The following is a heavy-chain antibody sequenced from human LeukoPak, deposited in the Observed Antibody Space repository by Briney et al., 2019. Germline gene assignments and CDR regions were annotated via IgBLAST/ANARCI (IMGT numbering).Heavy chain of an antibody. Sequence: GGSLRLSCAASGFTFSSYAMHWVRPAPGKGLEGVAVISYDGSNKYYADSVKGRFTISRDNSKNTLYLQMNSLRAEDTAVYYCARGSRIAAAGTSFDYWGQGTLVTVSS. J-gene: IGHJ4*02. CDR3: ARGSRIAAAGTSFDY. CDR2: ISYDGSNK. D-gene: IGHD6-13*01. V-gene: IGHV3-30-3*01. CDR1: GFTFSSYA.